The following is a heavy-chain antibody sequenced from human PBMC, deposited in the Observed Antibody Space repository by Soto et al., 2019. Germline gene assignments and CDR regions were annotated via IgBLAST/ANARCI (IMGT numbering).Heavy chain of an antibody. Sequence: QVQLVESGGGLVKPGGSLRLSCAASGFNFSDYYMSWIRQAPGKGLEWVSYISRSGSSIYYADSVKGRFTISRDNAKNSLYLLMNSLRAEDTAVYYCARGSLGYSYGNYGMDVWGQGTTVTVSS. CDR3: ARGSLGYSYGNYGMDV. CDR1: GFNFSDYY. J-gene: IGHJ6*02. V-gene: IGHV3-11*01. D-gene: IGHD5-18*01. CDR2: ISRSGSSI.